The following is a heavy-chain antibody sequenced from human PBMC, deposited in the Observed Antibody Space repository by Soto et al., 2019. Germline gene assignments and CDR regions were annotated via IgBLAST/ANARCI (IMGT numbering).Heavy chain of an antibody. Sequence: SETLSLTCTVSGDSISGGASFWSWIRQPPGKGLEWIANVYYSGSSYYNPSLKSRLTISVDTTKNQFSLQLKSMTAADTAVYYCAKLSCTSSTCYFPGWLDPWGQGTLVTVSS. CDR2: VYYSGSS. CDR1: GDSISGGASF. D-gene: IGHD2-2*01. V-gene: IGHV4-31*03. CDR3: AKLSCTSSTCYFPGWLDP. J-gene: IGHJ5*02.